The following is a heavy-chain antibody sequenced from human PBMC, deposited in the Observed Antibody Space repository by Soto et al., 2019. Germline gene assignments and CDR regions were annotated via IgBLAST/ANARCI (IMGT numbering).Heavy chain of an antibody. CDR3: AKVKGGSGWYVDAMDV. J-gene: IGHJ6*02. Sequence: GGSLRLSCAASGFTFSDYYMTWIRQAPGKGLEWVSYISSSGSPIYYADSVKGRFTISRDNAKNSLYLQMNSLRAEDMAIYYCAKVKGGSGWYVDAMDVWGQGTTVTVSS. CDR2: ISSSGSPI. D-gene: IGHD6-19*01. V-gene: IGHV3-11*01. CDR1: GFTFSDYY.